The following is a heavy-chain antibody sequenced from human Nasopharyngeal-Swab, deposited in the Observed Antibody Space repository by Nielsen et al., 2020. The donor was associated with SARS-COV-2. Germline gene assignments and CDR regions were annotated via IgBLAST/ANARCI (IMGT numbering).Heavy chain of an antibody. CDR2: IYYSGST. J-gene: IGHJ6*02. D-gene: IGHD6-19*01. Sequence: WIRQPPGKGLEWIGYIYYSGSTNYNPSPKSRVTISVDTSKNQFSLKLSSVTAADTAVYYCARDRAWDSSGWDYYYGMDVWGQGTTVTV. CDR3: ARDRAWDSSGWDYYYGMDV. V-gene: IGHV4-59*01.